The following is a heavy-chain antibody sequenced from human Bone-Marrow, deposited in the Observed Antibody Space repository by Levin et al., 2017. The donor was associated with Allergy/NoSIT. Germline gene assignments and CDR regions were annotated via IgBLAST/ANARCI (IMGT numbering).Heavy chain of an antibody. D-gene: IGHD6-19*01. V-gene: IGHV3-23*01. J-gene: IGHJ6*02. CDR1: GFTFSTYA. Sequence: SLLLSCAASGFTFSTYAMSWVRQAPGPFLSFFSLLLPPFLPPPSSSSFKGRFIISRDNSKNTLYLQMNSLRAEDTAIYFCAKDALITMAGGFYQYHGMDVWGQGTTVTVSS. CDR2: LLPPFLPP. CDR3: AKDALITMAGGFYQYHGMDV.